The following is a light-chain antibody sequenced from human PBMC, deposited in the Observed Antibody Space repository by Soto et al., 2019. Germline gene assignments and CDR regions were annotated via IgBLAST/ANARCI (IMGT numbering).Light chain of an antibody. Sequence: EIVLTQSPGTLSLSPGERATLSCRASHIVSSSYLAWYQQKPGQAPRLLIYGASSRATGIPDRFSGSGSGTDFTLTISRLEPEDFAVYYWQQYGSSPPYTFGQGTRLEIK. CDR2: GAS. CDR3: QQYGSSPPYT. V-gene: IGKV3-20*01. J-gene: IGKJ2*01. CDR1: HIVSSSY.